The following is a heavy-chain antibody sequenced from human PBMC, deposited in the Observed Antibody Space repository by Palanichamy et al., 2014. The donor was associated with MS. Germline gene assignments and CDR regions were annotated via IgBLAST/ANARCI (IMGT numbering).Heavy chain of an antibody. CDR1: GDTFSTYA. D-gene: IGHD3-9*01. Sequence: QVQLVQSGAEVKKPGSSVMVSCKASGDTFSTYAISWVRQAPGQGLEWMGDIIPIFGTPNYAQKFQGRVTLIADESTSTVNMELSSLRSADTAMYYCARGRIHYDILTGDYTPYNMDVWGQGTTVTVSS. CDR2: IIPIFGTP. V-gene: IGHV1-69*01. CDR3: ARGRIHYDILTGDYTPYNMDV. J-gene: IGHJ6*02.